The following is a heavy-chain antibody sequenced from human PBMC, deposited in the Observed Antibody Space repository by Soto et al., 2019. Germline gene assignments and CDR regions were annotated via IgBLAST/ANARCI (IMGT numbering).Heavy chain of an antibody. Sequence: QVQLQESGPGLVKPSQTLSLTCTVSGGSISSGGYYWSWIRQHPGKGLEWIGYIYYSGSTYYNPSLKSRVTISVDTFKNQFSLKLSSVTAADTAVYYCARVCCSGGSCYYFDYWGQGTLVTVSS. J-gene: IGHJ4*02. CDR1: GGSISSGGYY. D-gene: IGHD2-15*01. V-gene: IGHV4-31*03. CDR3: ARVCCSGGSCYYFDY. CDR2: IYYSGST.